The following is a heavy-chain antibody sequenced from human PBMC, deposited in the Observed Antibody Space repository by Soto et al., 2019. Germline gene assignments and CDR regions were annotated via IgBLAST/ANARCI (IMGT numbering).Heavy chain of an antibody. J-gene: IGHJ3*01. CDR2: ILVDGRT. Sequence: WSLRLSCAASGFPCGSYDMTWVRQAPGKGLEWVSTILVDGRTFYVDSVKGRFTISRDNSRNTVYLQMNSLTAGDTALYYCAKATATGGGAFDFCGQGTMVTVSS. CDR3: AKATATGGGAFDF. CDR1: GFPCGSYD. V-gene: IGHV3-23*01. D-gene: IGHD2-8*02.